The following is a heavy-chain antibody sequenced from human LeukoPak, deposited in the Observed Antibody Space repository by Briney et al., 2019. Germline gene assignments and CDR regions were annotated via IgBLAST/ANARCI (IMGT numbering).Heavy chain of an antibody. J-gene: IGHJ4*02. D-gene: IGHD1-20*01. V-gene: IGHV3-73*01. CDR3: TTYISGHY. CDR1: GFIFSGSD. Sequence: GGSPRLSCATSGFIFSGSDIHWVRQAAGRELEWVGRIRTKLRNYATAYAASVKGRFTISRDDSGDTAYLQMNSLKTEDTAVYYCTTYISGHYWGQGALVTVSS. CDR2: IRTKLRNYAT.